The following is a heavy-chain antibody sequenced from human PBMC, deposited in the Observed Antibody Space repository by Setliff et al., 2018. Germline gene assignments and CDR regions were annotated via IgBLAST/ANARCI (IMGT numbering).Heavy chain of an antibody. CDR1: GGPTISTNFHHY. J-gene: IGHJ4*02. D-gene: IGHD3-3*01. V-gene: IGHV4-39*07. Sequence: PSETLSLTCSVSGGPTISTNFHHYWSWIRQPPGKGLEWIGEINHSGSTNYNPSLKSRVTISVDTSKKQFSLKLSSVTAADTAVYYCARAAGSRKYNFWSGYQPWGQGTLVTVSS. CDR3: ARAAGSRKYNFWSGYQP. CDR2: INHSGST.